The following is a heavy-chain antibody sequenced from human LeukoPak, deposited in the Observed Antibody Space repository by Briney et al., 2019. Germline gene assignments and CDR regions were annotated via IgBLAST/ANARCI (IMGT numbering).Heavy chain of an antibody. CDR3: ARDPPGAHFDY. D-gene: IGHD7-27*01. V-gene: IGHV3-21*01. CDR1: GFTFSSYS. Sequence: GGPLRLPCTASGFTFSSYSMNWVRQAPGKGLEWVSYISSSSSNIFHADSFKGRFTISRDNAQNSLYLQMNSLRAEDTAVYYCARDPPGAHFDYWGQGTLVTVSS. J-gene: IGHJ4*02. CDR2: ISSSSSNI.